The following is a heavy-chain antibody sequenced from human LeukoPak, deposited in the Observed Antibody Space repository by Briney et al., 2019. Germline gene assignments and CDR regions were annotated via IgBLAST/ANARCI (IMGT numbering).Heavy chain of an antibody. CDR3: AKVFHD. J-gene: IGHJ3*01. CDR1: RGSISGDY. Sequence: PSETLSLTCTVSRGSISGDYWSWLRQPAGKGLEWIGLIYTSGTTNYNPSLKSRVTMSLDTSKNQFSLKLSSVTAADTAVYYCAKVFHDWGQGTMVTVSS. CDR2: IYTSGTT. V-gene: IGHV4-4*07.